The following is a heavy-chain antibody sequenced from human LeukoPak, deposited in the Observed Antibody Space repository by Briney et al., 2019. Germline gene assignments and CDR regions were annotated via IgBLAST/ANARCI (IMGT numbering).Heavy chain of an antibody. Sequence: GGSLRLSRAASGFSFSSYAMSWVRQAPGKGLEWVSVISGSGGSTNYAASVKGRFTMSRDNSQSTLYLQMNSLRVEDTAVYYCAKASEVGRGYFDYWGQGTLVTVSS. D-gene: IGHD1-26*01. V-gene: IGHV3-23*01. CDR2: ISGSGGST. J-gene: IGHJ4*02. CDR3: AKASEVGRGYFDY. CDR1: GFSFSSYA.